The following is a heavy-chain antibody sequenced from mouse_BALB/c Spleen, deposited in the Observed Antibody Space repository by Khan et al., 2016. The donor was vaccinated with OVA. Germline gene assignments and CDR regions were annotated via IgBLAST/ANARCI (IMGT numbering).Heavy chain of an antibody. CDR1: GYSITSGYS. Sequence: EVQLQELGPDLVKPSQSLSLTCTVTGYSITSGYSWHWIRQFPGNKLEWMGYIHYGGNTNYNPSLKSRISITRDTSRHQFFLQLHSVTTEDTATNYCARAGRWFPYWGQETLVTVSA. V-gene: IGHV3-1*02. J-gene: IGHJ3*01. CDR2: IHYGGNT. CDR3: ARAGRWFPY.